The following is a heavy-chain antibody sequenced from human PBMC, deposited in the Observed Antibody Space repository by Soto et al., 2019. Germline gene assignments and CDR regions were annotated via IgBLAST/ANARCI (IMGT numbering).Heavy chain of an antibody. V-gene: IGHV3-53*02. D-gene: IGHD1-26*01. CDR2: TYSGGST. J-gene: IGHJ6*02. CDR3: ARKLSGAVQGWAYGMDV. CDR1: GFTVSTYN. Sequence: EVHLVESGGGLMQPGGSLRLSCAASGFTVSTYNMIWVRQAPVKGLEWVSVTYSGGSTQYADSVKGRFTVSSDNSKNTLYLQMSSLRDEDTAVYYCARKLSGAVQGWAYGMDVWGRGTTVTVSS.